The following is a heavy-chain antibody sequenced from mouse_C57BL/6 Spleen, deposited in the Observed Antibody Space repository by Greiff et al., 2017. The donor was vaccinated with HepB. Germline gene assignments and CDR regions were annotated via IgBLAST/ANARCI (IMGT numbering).Heavy chain of an antibody. CDR3: AQIAPQAAMDY. CDR1: GFSLSTSNMG. CDR2: IWWNDDK. V-gene: IGHV8-5*01. Sequence: QVTLKVSGPGILQPSPTLSLTCSFSGFSLSTSNMGIGWIRQPSGKGLEWLAPIWWNDDKYYKPSLKSRLTISKNTSNNQVLLKFTSVDTADTATYYCAQIAPQAAMDYWGQGTPVTVPS. D-gene: IGHD3-2*02. J-gene: IGHJ4*01.